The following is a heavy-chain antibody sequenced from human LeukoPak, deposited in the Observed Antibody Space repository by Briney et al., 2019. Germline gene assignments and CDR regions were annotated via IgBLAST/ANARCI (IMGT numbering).Heavy chain of an antibody. J-gene: IGHJ6*03. CDR2: ISGSGGST. CDR3: AKMRGQYYHSYYMDT. Sequence: GGSLRLSCAASGFTFSSYAMSWVRQAPGKGLEWVSAISGSGGSTYYADSVKGRFTISRDNSKNTLYLQMNSLRAEDTAVYYCAKMRGQYYHSYYMDTWGKGTTVTVSS. V-gene: IGHV3-23*01. CDR1: GFTFSSYA.